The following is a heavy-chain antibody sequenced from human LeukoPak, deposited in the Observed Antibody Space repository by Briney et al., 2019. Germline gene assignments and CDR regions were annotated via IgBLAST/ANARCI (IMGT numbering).Heavy chain of an antibody. CDR2: ISAYNGNT. CDR1: GYTFTSYG. V-gene: IGHV1-18*04. D-gene: IGHD3-10*01. J-gene: IGHJ6*04. Sequence: ASVKVSCKASGYTFTSYGISWVRQAPGQGLEWMGWISAYNGNTNYAQKLQGRVTMTTDTSTSTAYMELRSLRSDDTAVYYRARQVDGSGSSSPDYYYYGMDVWGKGTTVTVSS. CDR3: ARQVDGSGSSSPDYYYYGMDV.